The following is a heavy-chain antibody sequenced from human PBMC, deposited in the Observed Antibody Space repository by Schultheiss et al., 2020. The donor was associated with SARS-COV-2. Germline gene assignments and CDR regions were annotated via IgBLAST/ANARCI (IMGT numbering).Heavy chain of an antibody. V-gene: IGHV4-61*01. J-gene: IGHJ5*02. CDR1: GGSVSRGSYY. Sequence: SETLSLTCSVSGGSVSRGSYYWSWIRQPPGKGLEWVGYIYYSGATNYNPSLKSRVTISADTSKNQFSLTLTSVTAADTAVYYCARYYYDGTGDNWFDPWGQGIQVTVSS. CDR3: ARYYYDGTGDNWFDP. CDR2: IYYSGAT. D-gene: IGHD3-3*01.